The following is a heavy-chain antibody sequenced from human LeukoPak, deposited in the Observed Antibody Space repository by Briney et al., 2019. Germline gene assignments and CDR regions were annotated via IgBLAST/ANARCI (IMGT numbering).Heavy chain of an antibody. CDR2: IYSGGST. Sequence: SGGSLRLSCAASGFTVSSNYMSWVRQAPGKGLEWVSVIYSGGSTYYADSVKGRFTISRDNSKNTLYLQMNSLRAEDTAVYYCARDLSSGSAYGMDVWGQGTTVTVSS. CDR1: GFTVSSNY. J-gene: IGHJ6*02. V-gene: IGHV3-66*01. D-gene: IGHD3-10*01. CDR3: ARDLSSGSAYGMDV.